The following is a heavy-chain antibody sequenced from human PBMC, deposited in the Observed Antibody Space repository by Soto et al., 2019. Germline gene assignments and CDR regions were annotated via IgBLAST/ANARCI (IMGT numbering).Heavy chain of an antibody. Sequence: SETLSLTCAVYGGSFSGYYWSWLRQPPGKGLEWIGEINHSGSTNYNPSLKSRVTISVDTSKNQFSLKLSSVTAADTAVYYCARGGSNVLRYFDWANDYWGQGTLVTVS. D-gene: IGHD3-9*01. CDR3: ARGGSNVLRYFDWANDY. CDR2: INHSGST. V-gene: IGHV4-34*01. J-gene: IGHJ4*02. CDR1: GGSFSGYY.